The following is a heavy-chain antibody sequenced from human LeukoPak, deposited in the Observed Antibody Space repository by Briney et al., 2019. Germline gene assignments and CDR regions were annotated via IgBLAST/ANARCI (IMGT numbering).Heavy chain of an antibody. D-gene: IGHD5/OR15-5a*01. CDR2: IIPILGIA. V-gene: IGHV1-69*04. CDR1: GGTFSSYA. J-gene: IGHJ4*02. Sequence: SVKVSCKASGGTFSSYAISWVRQAPGQGLEWMGRIIPILGIANYAQKFQGRVTITADKSTSTAYMELSSLRSDDTAVYYCVRDLGEFRVYGVFFDYWGQGSLVTVSS. CDR3: VRDLGEFRVYGVFFDY.